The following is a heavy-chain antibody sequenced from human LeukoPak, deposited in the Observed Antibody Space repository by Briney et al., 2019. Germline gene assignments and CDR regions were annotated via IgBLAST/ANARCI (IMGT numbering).Heavy chain of an antibody. D-gene: IGHD2-15*01. V-gene: IGHV1-2*06. Sequence: GASVKVSCKASGYTFTDYYIQWVRQAPGQGLEWMGRINPKSGATNYAQTSQGSVTITRDTSISTAYMELSSLRSDDTAVYYCARTPLHSDLGAFDIWGQGTMVTISS. CDR1: GYTFTDYY. CDR2: INPKSGAT. CDR3: ARTPLHSDLGAFDI. J-gene: IGHJ3*02.